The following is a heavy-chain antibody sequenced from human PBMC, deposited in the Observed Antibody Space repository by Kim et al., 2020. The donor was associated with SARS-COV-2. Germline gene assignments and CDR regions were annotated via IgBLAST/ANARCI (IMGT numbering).Heavy chain of an antibody. CDR1: GGSISSYY. Sequence: SETLSLTCTVSGGSISSYYWSWIRQPPGKGLEWIGYIYYSGSTNYNPSLKSRVTISVDTSKNQFSLKLSSVTAADTAVYYCAGCGYSYGYHYYGMDVWGQGTTVTVSS. CDR2: IYYSGST. CDR3: AGCGYSYGYHYYGMDV. J-gene: IGHJ6*02. D-gene: IGHD5-18*01. V-gene: IGHV4-59*13.